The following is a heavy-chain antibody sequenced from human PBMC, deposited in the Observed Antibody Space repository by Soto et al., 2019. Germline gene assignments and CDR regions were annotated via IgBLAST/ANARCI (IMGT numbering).Heavy chain of an antibody. V-gene: IGHV3-30*18. J-gene: IGHJ4*02. CDR3: AKEAYSGATSGAHFDY. CDR1: GFTFSSYG. Sequence: QVQLVESGGGVVQPGTSLRLSCAASGFTFSSYGMHWVRQAPGKGLERVAIILFDGSNQYYADSVKGRFTISRDNSKNTVYLQMNGLRAEDTAVYYCAKEAYSGATSGAHFDYWGQGTLVTVSS. D-gene: IGHD2-15*01. CDR2: ILFDGSNQ.